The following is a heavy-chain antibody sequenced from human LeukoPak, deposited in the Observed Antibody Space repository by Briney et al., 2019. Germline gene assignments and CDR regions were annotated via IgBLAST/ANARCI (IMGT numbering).Heavy chain of an antibody. D-gene: IGHD3-22*01. J-gene: IGHJ4*02. Sequence: SETLSLTCTVSGGSINSYYWTWIRQPPGKGLEYIGYVYFSGSTNYNPSLKSRVTVSVDTSKNQFSLKLNSVTAADTAVYYCARRTYYNDSGGYWDWGQGTLVTVSS. CDR1: GGSINSYY. V-gene: IGHV4-59*08. CDR2: VYFSGST. CDR3: ARRTYYNDSGGYWD.